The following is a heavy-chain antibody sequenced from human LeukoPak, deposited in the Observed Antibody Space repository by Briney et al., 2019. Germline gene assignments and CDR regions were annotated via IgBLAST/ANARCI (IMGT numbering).Heavy chain of an antibody. J-gene: IGHJ4*02. CDR1: GGSFSGYY. D-gene: IGHD5-18*01. CDR3: ARGGRGYSYGIPYFDY. Sequence: SETLSLTCAVYGGSFSGYYWSWIRQPPGKGLEWIGGINHTGSTNYNPSLKSRVTISVDTSKNQFSLKLSSVTAADTAVYYCARGGRGYSYGIPYFDYWGQGTLVTVSS. V-gene: IGHV4-34*01. CDR2: INHTGST.